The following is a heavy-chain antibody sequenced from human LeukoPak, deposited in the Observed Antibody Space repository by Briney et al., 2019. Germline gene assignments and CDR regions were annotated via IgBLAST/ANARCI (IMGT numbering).Heavy chain of an antibody. V-gene: IGHV3-30*18. J-gene: IGHJ4*02. CDR1: GFTFSSYG. D-gene: IGHD3-10*01. CDR2: ISYDGSNE. CDR3: AKPSTMVRGVVGYYFDS. Sequence: GGSLRLSCAASGFTFSSYGMHWVRQAPGKGLEWVAVISYDGSNENYADSVRGRFTISRDDSKNTLYLQMNSLRAEDTAVYYCAKPSTMVRGVVGYYFDSWGQGTLVTVSS.